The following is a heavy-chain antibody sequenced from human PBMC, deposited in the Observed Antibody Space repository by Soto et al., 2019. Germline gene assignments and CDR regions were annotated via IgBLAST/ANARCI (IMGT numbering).Heavy chain of an antibody. CDR3: AKDQSLSTMIVVDEPTAFDY. Sequence: EVQLLESGGGLVQPGGSLRLSCAASGFTFSSYAMSWVRQAPGKGLEWVSAISGSGGSTYYADSVKGRFTISRDNSKNTLYLQMNSLRAEDTAVYYCAKDQSLSTMIVVDEPTAFDYWGQGTLVTVSS. D-gene: IGHD3-22*01. V-gene: IGHV3-23*01. CDR1: GFTFSSYA. CDR2: ISGSGGST. J-gene: IGHJ4*02.